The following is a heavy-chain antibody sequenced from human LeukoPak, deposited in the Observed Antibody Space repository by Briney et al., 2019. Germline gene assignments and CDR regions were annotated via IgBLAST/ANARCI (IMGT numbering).Heavy chain of an antibody. CDR2: IYYSGST. J-gene: IGHJ3*02. Sequence: SETLSLTCTVSGGSISSYYWSRIRQPPGKGLEWIGYIYYSGSTNYNPSLKSRVTISVDTSKNQFSLKLSSVTAADTAVYYCARHGDYYDSSGYYYVLNAFDIWGQGTMATVSS. V-gene: IGHV4-59*08. D-gene: IGHD3-22*01. CDR1: GGSISSYY. CDR3: ARHGDYYDSSGYYYVLNAFDI.